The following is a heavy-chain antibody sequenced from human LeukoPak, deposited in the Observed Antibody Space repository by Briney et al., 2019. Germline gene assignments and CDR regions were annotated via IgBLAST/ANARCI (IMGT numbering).Heavy chain of an antibody. J-gene: IGHJ4*02. CDR1: GGSVSSYY. Sequence: SETLSLTCTVSGGSVSSYYWTWIRQPPGKGLEWIGYISYAVNTYYTPSLKSRVTISVDMSKNQFSLKLSSVTAADTAVYYCARARGGLLSQGIDYWGQGTLVTVSS. V-gene: IGHV4-59*02. CDR2: ISYAVNT. D-gene: IGHD3-10*01. CDR3: ARARGGLLSQGIDY.